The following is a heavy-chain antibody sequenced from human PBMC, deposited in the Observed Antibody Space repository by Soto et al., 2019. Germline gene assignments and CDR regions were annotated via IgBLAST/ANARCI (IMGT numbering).Heavy chain of an antibody. V-gene: IGHV3-15*07. D-gene: IGHD3-3*01. Sequence: EVQLVESGGGLVKPGGSLRLSCAASGFTFSNAWMNWVRQAAGKGLEWVGRIKSKTDGGTTDYAAPVKGRFTISRDDSENTLYLQMNSLKTEDTAVYYCTTDAYYDFWSGWVDVWGQGTTVTVSS. CDR3: TTDAYYDFWSGWVDV. CDR1: GFTFSNAW. J-gene: IGHJ6*02. CDR2: IKSKTDGGTT.